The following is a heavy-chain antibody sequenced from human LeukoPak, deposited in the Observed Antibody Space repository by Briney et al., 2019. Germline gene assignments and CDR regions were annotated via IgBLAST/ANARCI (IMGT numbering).Heavy chain of an antibody. D-gene: IGHD6-13*01. CDR1: GYTFTSYG. CDR2: ISAYNGNT. Sequence: GASVKVSCKASGYTFTSYGISWVRQAPGQGLEWMGWISAYNGNTNYAQKLQGRVTMTTGTSTSTAYMELRSLRSDDTAVYYCARAYSSSRTYYYYYYMDVWGKGTTVTVAS. V-gene: IGHV1-18*01. J-gene: IGHJ6*03. CDR3: ARAYSSSRTYYYYYYMDV.